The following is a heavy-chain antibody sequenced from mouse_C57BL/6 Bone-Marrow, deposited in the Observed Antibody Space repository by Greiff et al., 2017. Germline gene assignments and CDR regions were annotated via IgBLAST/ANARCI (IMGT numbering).Heavy chain of an antibody. D-gene: IGHD1-1*01. CDR3: ARETTVRGDLDD. CDR2: INPSNGGT. V-gene: IGHV1-53*01. CDR1: GYTFTSYW. J-gene: IGHJ2*01. Sequence: VQLQQPGTELVKPGASVKLSCKASGYTFTSYWMHWVKQRPGQGLEWIGNINPSNGGTNYNEKFKSKSTLTVDKSSSTAYMQISSLTSEDSAVYYCARETTVRGDLDDWGQGTTLTVSS.